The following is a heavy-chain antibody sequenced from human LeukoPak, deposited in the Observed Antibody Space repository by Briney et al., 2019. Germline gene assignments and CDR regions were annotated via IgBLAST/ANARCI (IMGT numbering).Heavy chain of an antibody. V-gene: IGHV1-46*01. CDR3: ARDRRIVGASGGGFDY. Sequence: ASVKVSCKASGYTFTSYYMHWVRQAPGQGLEWMGIINPSGGSTSYAQKFQGRVTMTRDTSTSTVYMELSSLRSEDTAVYYCARDRRIVGASGGGFDYWGQGTLVTVSS. D-gene: IGHD1-26*01. J-gene: IGHJ4*02. CDR1: GYTFTSYY. CDR2: INPSGGST.